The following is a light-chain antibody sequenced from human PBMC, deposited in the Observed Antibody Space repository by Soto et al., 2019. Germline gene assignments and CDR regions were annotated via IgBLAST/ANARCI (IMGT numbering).Light chain of an antibody. CDR3: QSYDSRLSVWV. CDR2: GNS. Sequence: QSVLTQPPSVSGAPGQRVTISCTGSSSNIGAGYDVHWYQQLPGTAPQLLISGNSNRPSGVPDRFSGSKSGTSASLAITGLQAEDEADYYCQSYDSRLSVWVFGGGTKLTVL. V-gene: IGLV1-40*01. J-gene: IGLJ3*02. CDR1: SSNIGAGYD.